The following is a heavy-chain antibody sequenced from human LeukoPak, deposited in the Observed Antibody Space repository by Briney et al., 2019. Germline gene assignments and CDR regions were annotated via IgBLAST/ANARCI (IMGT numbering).Heavy chain of an antibody. CDR3: ARLCSGNYYKVYFDY. Sequence: GESLKISCKGSGYSFTSYWIGWVRQMPGKGLEWMGIIYPVDSDTRYSPSFQGQVTISADKSINTAYLQWSSLKASDTAMYYCARLCSGNYYKVYFDYWGQGTLVTVSS. D-gene: IGHD3-10*01. V-gene: IGHV5-51*01. J-gene: IGHJ4*02. CDR2: IYPVDSDT. CDR1: GYSFTSYW.